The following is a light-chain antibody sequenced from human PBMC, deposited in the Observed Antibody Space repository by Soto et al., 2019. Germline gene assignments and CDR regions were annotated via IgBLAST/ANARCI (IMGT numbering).Light chain of an antibody. V-gene: IGKV3-20*01. CDR2: GAS. J-gene: IGKJ1*01. Sequence: EVVVTQSAGTVSLSPGERATLSCRASQSVSSSYLAWYQQKPGQAPRLLIYGASSRATGIPDRFSGSGSGTDFTLTISRLEPEDFAVYYCQQYGSSGWTFGQGTKVDI. CDR3: QQYGSSGWT. CDR1: QSVSSSY.